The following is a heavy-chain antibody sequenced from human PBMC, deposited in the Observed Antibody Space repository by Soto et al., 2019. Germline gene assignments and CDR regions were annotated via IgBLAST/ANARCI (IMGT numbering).Heavy chain of an antibody. J-gene: IGHJ3*02. Sequence: GGSLRLSCAASGFTFRSYAMSWVRQAPGKGLEWVSAISGSGGSTYYADSVKGRFTTSRDNSKNTLYLQMNSLRAEDTAVYYCAKDRISGYDAFDIWGQGTMVTVSS. D-gene: IGHD5-12*01. V-gene: IGHV3-23*01. CDR2: ISGSGGST. CDR1: GFTFRSYA. CDR3: AKDRISGYDAFDI.